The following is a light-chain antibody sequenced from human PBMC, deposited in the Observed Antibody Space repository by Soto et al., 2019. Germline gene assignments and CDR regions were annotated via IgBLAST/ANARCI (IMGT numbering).Light chain of an antibody. CDR2: EVS. CDR1: SSDVGNYKY. Sequence: QSALTQPASVSGSPGQSITISCTGTSSDVGNYKYVSWYQQHPGKAPKLMIYEVSNRPSGVSNRFSGSKSGNTASLTISGLQAEDETDYYCCLYVGATTYVFGTGTRSPS. V-gene: IGLV2-14*01. J-gene: IGLJ1*01. CDR3: CLYVGATTYV.